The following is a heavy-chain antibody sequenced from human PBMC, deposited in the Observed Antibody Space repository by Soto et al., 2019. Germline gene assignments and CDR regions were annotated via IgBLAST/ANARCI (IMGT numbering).Heavy chain of an antibody. CDR3: ARWVGGSMFDNSGKYDS. J-gene: IGHJ5*01. CDR1: GFTFSSSG. V-gene: IGHV3-30*03. CDR2: IAYDGSKT. Sequence: QVQLVESGGGVVQPGRSLRLTCAASGFTFSSSGMHWVRQAPGKGLEWVALIAYDGSKTYYGDSVRGGFTISRDNSENTLFLQMNSLRAEDTAVYYCARWVGGSMFDNSGKYDSWGQGTLVTVSS. D-gene: IGHD3-22*01.